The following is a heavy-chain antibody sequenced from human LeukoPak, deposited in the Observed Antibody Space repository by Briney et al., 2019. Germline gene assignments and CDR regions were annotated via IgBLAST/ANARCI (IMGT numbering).Heavy chain of an antibody. J-gene: IGHJ4*02. Sequence: ASVKVSCKASGYTFTGYYMHWVRQATGQGLEWMAWMNPKSANTGYSLKFQGRITVTRNTSISTTYMELNGLSFDDTAVYYCATYYYDSSGGYWGQGTLVTVSS. V-gene: IGHV1-8*02. CDR1: GYTFTGYY. D-gene: IGHD3-22*01. CDR2: MNPKSANT. CDR3: ATYYYDSSGGY.